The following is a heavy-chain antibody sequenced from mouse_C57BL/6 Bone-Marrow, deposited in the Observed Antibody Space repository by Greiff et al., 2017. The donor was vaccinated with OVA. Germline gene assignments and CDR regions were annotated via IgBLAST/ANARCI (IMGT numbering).Heavy chain of an antibody. D-gene: IGHD2-4*01. CDR1: GFTFTDYY. CDR3: ASPIYYDFDWFAY. CDR2: IRNKANGYTT. J-gene: IGHJ3*01. Sequence: EVLLVESGGGLVQPGGSLSLSCAASGFTFTDYYMSWVRQPPGKALEWLGFIRNKANGYTTEYSASVKGRFTIPRANYPRILYLHMNVLRAEYSATYDCASPIYYDFDWFAYWGQGTLVTVSA. V-gene: IGHV7-3*01.